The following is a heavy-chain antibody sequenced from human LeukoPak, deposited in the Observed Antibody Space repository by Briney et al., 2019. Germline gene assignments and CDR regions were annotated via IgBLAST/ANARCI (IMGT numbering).Heavy chain of an antibody. V-gene: IGHV4-59*11. D-gene: IGHD3-16*01. CDR1: GGSISSHY. J-gene: IGHJ4*02. Sequence: PSETLSLTCTVSGGSISSHYWSWIRQPPGKGLEWIGYIYYSGSTNYNPSLKSRVTISVDTSKDQFSLKLSSVTAADTAVYYCAGGGINYFDCWGQGTLVTVSS. CDR2: IYYSGST. CDR3: AGGGINYFDC.